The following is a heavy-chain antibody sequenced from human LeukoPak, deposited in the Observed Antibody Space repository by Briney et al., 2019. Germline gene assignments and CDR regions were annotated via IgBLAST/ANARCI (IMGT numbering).Heavy chain of an antibody. CDR1: GFTFRSYW. J-gene: IGHJ4*02. D-gene: IGHD3-9*01. CDR2: INSDGSST. Sequence: QSGGSLRLSCAASGFTFRSYWMHWVRQAPGKGLVWVSRINSDGSSTSYADSVKGRFTISRDNAKNTLYLQMNSLRAEDTAVYYCARDNYDILILFDYWGQGTLVTVSS. V-gene: IGHV3-74*01. CDR3: ARDNYDILILFDY.